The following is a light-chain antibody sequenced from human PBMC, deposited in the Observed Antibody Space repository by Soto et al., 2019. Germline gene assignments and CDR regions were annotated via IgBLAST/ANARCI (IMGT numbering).Light chain of an antibody. J-gene: IGKJ5*01. CDR1: QSVRGY. CDR2: AAS. V-gene: IGKV1-39*01. Sequence: DLQMTQSPSFLSESVGDRVTITCRASQSVRGYLNWYQKKAGKAPELLIYAASSLQSGVPSRLRGSGSGTDLTITINGMQTEDFEIYYCQQTYTNPITFGHGTRLEIK. CDR3: QQTYTNPIT.